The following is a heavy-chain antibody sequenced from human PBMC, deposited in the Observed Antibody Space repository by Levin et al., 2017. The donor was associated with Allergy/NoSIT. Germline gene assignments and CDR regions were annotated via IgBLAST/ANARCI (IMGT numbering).Heavy chain of an antibody. CDR1: GYRFSDYW. J-gene: IGHJ4*02. D-gene: IGHD3-10*01. V-gene: IGHV5-51*01. CDR3: ARRARGLGSGGFDY. Sequence: KRGESLKISCMVSGYRFSDYWIGWVRQMPGKGLEWMGIIYPGDSEVRYSPSFQGQVTFSVDKSNGRAYLQWRRLRASDTAIYYCARRARGLGSGGFDYWGQGTLVTVSS. CDR2: IYPGDSEV.